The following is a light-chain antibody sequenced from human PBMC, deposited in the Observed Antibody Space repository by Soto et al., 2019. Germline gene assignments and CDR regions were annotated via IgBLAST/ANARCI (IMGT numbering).Light chain of an antibody. V-gene: IGKV3-11*01. J-gene: IGKJ1*01. CDR3: QQTYNPPRT. Sequence: EIVLTQSPATLSLSPGERATLSCRANQSINTYLAWYQQKPGQAPRLLIYDASNRATGIPARFRGSGSGTDFTLTISRLQPEDFATYYCQQTYNPPRTFGQGTKVESK. CDR1: QSINTY. CDR2: DAS.